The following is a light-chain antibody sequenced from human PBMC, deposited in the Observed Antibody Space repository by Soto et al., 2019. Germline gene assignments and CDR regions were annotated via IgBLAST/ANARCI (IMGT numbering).Light chain of an antibody. J-gene: IGKJ1*01. CDR3: QQYGSSPWT. V-gene: IGKV3-20*01. CDR2: GAS. Sequence: EIVLTQSPGTLSLSPGERATLSCRASQSVSSSYLAWFQQKPGQAPRPLIYGASSRASGIPDRFSGSGSGADFTLTISRLEPEDFAVYYCQQYGSSPWTFGQGNTVEIK. CDR1: QSVSSSY.